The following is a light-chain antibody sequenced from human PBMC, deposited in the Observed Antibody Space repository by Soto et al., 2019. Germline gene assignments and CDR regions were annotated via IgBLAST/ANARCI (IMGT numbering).Light chain of an antibody. CDR3: QHRDRWPPIIT. V-gene: IGKV3-11*01. CDR2: EIF. CDR1: QNVGSY. J-gene: IGKJ3*01. Sequence: EIVLTQSPATLSFSPGDTATLSCRASQNVGSYLAWYQQKPGQPPRLLIYEIFKRATGIPARFSGSGSGTDFTLTISSLEPEDVAISYCQHRDRWPPIITFGPGTTVDIK.